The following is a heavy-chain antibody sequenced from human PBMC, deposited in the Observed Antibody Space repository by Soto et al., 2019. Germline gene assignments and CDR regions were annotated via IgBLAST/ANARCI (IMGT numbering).Heavy chain of an antibody. J-gene: IGHJ4*02. V-gene: IGHV4-34*01. CDR2: INHSGST. Sequence: QVQLQQWGAGLLKPSETLSLTCAVYGGSFSGYYWSWIRQPPGKGLEWIGEINHSGSTNYNPSLKSRVTISVDTAKNQFSLKLSSVTAADTAVYYCARGLTRSGWYGRVNYFYYWGQGTLVTVSS. D-gene: IGHD6-19*01. CDR3: ARGLTRSGWYGRVNYFYY. CDR1: GGSFSGYY.